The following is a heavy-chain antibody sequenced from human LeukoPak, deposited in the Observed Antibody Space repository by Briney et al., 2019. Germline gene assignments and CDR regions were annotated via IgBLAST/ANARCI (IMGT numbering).Heavy chain of an antibody. CDR2: IYYSGST. CDR1: GGSISSSSYY. V-gene: IGHV4-39*07. Sequence: SETLSLTCTVSGGSISSSSYYWGWIRQPPGKGLEWIGSIYYSGSTYYNPSLKSRVTMSVDGSKNQFSLKLSSVTAADTAVYYCARVGGGREIDYWGQGTLVTVSS. J-gene: IGHJ4*02. CDR3: ARVGGGREIDY. D-gene: IGHD3-16*01.